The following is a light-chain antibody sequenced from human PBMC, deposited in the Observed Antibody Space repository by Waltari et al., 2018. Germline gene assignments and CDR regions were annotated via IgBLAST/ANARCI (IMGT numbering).Light chain of an antibody. J-gene: IGLJ2*01. Sequence: QSALTQPASVSGSPGQSITISCTGTSSDVGGYNYVSWYQQHPGKAPKLMIYDVSNRPSGVSKRFSGSKSGNTASLTISGLRAEDEADYYCSSYISSSTLELFGGGTSLTVL. V-gene: IGLV2-14*03. CDR3: SSYISSSTLEL. CDR1: SSDVGGYNY. CDR2: DVS.